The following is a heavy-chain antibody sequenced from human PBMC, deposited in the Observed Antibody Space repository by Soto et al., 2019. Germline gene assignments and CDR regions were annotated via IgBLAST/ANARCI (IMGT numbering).Heavy chain of an antibody. CDR3: ATAAGYSGYPICYYYCMYG. J-gene: IGHJ6*01. D-gene: IGHD5-12*01. CDR1: GYTLTELS. CDR2: FDPEDGET. Sequence: ASMRVSWKVSGYTLTELSMHWVRQAPGKGLAWMGGFDPEDGETIYAQKFQGIVTMTEDTSTYTAYMELSSLKYEDTDVYSCATAAGYSGYPICYYYCMYGWGQGTTVGIAS. V-gene: IGHV1-24*01.